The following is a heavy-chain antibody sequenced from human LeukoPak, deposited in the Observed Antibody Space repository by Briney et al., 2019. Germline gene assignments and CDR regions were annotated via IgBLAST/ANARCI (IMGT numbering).Heavy chain of an antibody. CDR3: TRDRSRAEDD. D-gene: IGHD1-14*01. CDR2: INQGGSDK. J-gene: IGHJ4*02. CDR1: GFTFSSHW. V-gene: IGHV3-7*01. Sequence: GGSLRLSCAASGFTFSSHWMSWVRQAPGKGLEWVANINQGGSDKYYVDSVKGRFTISRDNANNLLYPRMNSLRGDDTAVYYCTRDRSRAEDDWGQGTLVTVSS.